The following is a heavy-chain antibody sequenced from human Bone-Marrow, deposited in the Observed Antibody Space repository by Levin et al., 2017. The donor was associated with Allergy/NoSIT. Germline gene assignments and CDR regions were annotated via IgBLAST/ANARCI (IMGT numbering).Heavy chain of an antibody. CDR1: GGSISRYY. D-gene: IGHD1-1*01. CDR2: IYYTGTT. J-gene: IGHJ3*02. V-gene: IGHV4-59*08. Sequence: SSETLSLTCSVSGGSISRYYWSWIRQPPGKGLEWIGFIYYTGTTNYNPSLKSRVTISVDASKNQFSLKLTSVTAADTAVYYCAGPGGGNADALDIWGQGTMVTVSP. CDR3: AGPGGGNADALDI.